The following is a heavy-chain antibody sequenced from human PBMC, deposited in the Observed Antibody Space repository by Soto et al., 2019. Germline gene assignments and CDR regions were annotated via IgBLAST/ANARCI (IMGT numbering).Heavy chain of an antibody. V-gene: IGHV3-30*18. CDR2: ISYDGSNK. D-gene: IGHD6-13*01. CDR3: AKELSSSWYWRYYGMDV. CDR1: GFTFSSYG. Sequence: QVQLVESGGGVVQPGRSPRLSCAASGFTFSSYGMHWVRQAPGKGLEWVAVISYDGSNKYYADSVKGRFTISRDNSKNTLYLQMNSLRAEDTAVYYCAKELSSSWYWRYYGMDVWGQGTTVTVSS. J-gene: IGHJ6*02.